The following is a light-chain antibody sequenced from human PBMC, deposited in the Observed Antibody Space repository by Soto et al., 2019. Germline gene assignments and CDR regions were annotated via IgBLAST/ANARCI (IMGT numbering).Light chain of an antibody. J-gene: IGKJ4*01. Sequence: EIVMTQSPAPLSVSPGERATPSCRASQSVSSNLACYQQKPGQSPRLLIYGASTRATGIPARFSGSGSGTEFTLTISSLQSEDFGVYYCQQYNNWPPLTFGGGTKVQIK. CDR2: GAS. CDR1: QSVSSN. CDR3: QQYNNWPPLT. V-gene: IGKV3-15*01.